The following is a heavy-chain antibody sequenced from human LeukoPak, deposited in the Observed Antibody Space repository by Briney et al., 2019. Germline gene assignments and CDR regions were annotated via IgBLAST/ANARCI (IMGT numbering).Heavy chain of an antibody. CDR1: GGSISSSSYY. V-gene: IGHV4-39*01. D-gene: IGHD3-3*01. Sequence: PSETLSLTCTVSGGSISSSSYYWGWIRQPPGKGLEWIGSIYYSGSTYYNPSLKSRVTISVDTSKNQFSLKLSSVTAADTAVYYCASPPARITIFGVVTREHYYYYMDVWGKGTTVTVSS. CDR3: ASPPARITIFGVVTREHYYYYMDV. J-gene: IGHJ6*03. CDR2: IYYSGST.